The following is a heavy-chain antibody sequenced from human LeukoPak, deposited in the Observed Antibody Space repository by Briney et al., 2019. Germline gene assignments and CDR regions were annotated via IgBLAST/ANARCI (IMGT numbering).Heavy chain of an antibody. CDR2: IDSSGGYM. J-gene: IGHJ6*04. V-gene: IGHV3-21*06. D-gene: IGHD3-10*02. CDR3: AELGITMIGGV. CDR1: GFTFNTYS. Sequence: GGSLRLSCEASGFTFNTYSMNWARQAPGKGLEWVSSIDSSGGYMFYADSVKGRFIISRDNAKDSLYLQMNSLRAEDTAVYYCAELGITMIGGVWGKGTTVTISS.